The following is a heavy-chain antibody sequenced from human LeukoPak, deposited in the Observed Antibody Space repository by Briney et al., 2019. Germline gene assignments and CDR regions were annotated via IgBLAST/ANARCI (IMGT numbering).Heavy chain of an antibody. Sequence: PGGSLRLSCAASGFTFSSYWMHWVSQVPGKGLEWVSGIGGDGSSTNYADSVRGRFTISRDNAKNTLYLQINSLRAEDTAVYHCASAISYSGGYWGQGTLVTVSS. V-gene: IGHV3-74*01. CDR3: ASAISYSGGY. J-gene: IGHJ4*02. D-gene: IGHD3-10*01. CDR1: GFTFSSYW. CDR2: IGGDGSST.